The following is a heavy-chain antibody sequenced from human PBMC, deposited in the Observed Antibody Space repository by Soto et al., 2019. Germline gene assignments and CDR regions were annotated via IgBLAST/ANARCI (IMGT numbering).Heavy chain of an antibody. D-gene: IGHD6-13*01. J-gene: IGHJ5*02. V-gene: IGHV1-24*01. Sequence: GASVKVSCKVSGYTLTELSMHWVRQAPGKGLEWMGGFDPEDGETIYAQKFQGRVTMTEDTSTDTAYMELSSLRSEDTAVYYCATDPSIAAAEVAWGQGTLVTVSS. CDR3: ATDPSIAAAEVA. CDR1: GYTLTELS. CDR2: FDPEDGET.